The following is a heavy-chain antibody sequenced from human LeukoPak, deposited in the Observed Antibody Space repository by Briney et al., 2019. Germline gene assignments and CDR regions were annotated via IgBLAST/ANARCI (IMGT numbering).Heavy chain of an antibody. J-gene: IGHJ4*02. Sequence: SETLSLTCTVSGGSISTYYWTWIRQPPGKGLEWIGFIYYSGITKYNPSLESRVTISLDMSKNQFSLRLSSVTAAGTAVYYCVRRLAVTGKYYFDYWGQGTLVTVSS. CDR2: IYYSGIT. CDR3: VRRLAVTGKYYFDY. D-gene: IGHD6-19*01. V-gene: IGHV4-59*08. CDR1: GGSISTYY.